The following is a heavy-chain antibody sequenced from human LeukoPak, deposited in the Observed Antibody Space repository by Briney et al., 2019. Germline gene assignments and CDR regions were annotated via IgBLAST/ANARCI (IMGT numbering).Heavy chain of an antibody. J-gene: IGHJ4*02. CDR2: ISSSGNII. Sequence: GGSLRLSCAASGFTFSSHDMSWIRQAPGKGLEWVSYISSSGNIIYYADSVKGRFTISRDNAKNSLYLQMNSLRAEDTAVYYCARVRGSYCADHWGQGTLVTVSS. V-gene: IGHV3-11*01. CDR1: GFTFSSHD. CDR3: ARVRGSYCADH. D-gene: IGHD1-26*01.